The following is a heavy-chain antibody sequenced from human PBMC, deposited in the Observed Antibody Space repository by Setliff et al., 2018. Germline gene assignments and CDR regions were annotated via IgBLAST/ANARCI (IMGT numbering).Heavy chain of an antibody. D-gene: IGHD3-22*01. CDR3: ARQYPYYHDSSGYFSPLDDGFDI. CDR2: IYPGYYDT. J-gene: IGHJ3*02. V-gene: IGHV5-51*01. CDR1: GYSFTNYW. Sequence: GESLKISCKGSGYSFTNYWIGWVRQMSGKGLEWIGIIYPGYYDTRYSPSCQGQVTISADKSISTAYLQWSSLKASDTAMYYCARQYPYYHDSSGYFSPLDDGFDIWGQGTMVTVSS.